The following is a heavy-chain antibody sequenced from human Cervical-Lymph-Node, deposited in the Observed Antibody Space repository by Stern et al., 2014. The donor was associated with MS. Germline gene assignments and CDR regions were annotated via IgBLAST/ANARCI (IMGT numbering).Heavy chain of an antibody. CDR2: IWYDGSNK. Sequence: VQLVESGGGVVQPGRSLRLSCAAAGFTFSSYGMHWVRQAPGKGLGWGAVIWYDGSNKYYADSVKGRFTISRDNSKNTLYLQMNSLRAEDTAVYYCARDRGSSGYPGLALDYWGQGTLVTVSS. CDR3: ARDRGSSGYPGLALDY. V-gene: IGHV3-33*01. D-gene: IGHD3-22*01. CDR1: GFTFSSYG. J-gene: IGHJ4*02.